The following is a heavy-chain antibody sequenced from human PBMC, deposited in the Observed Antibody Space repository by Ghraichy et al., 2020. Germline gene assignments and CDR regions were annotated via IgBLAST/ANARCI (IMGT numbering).Heavy chain of an antibody. CDR2: ISSSSSYI. V-gene: IGHV3-21*01. CDR3: ARDQYSSSRNYYYYYMDV. D-gene: IGHD6-13*01. CDR1: GFTFSSYS. Sequence: GGSLRLSCAASGFTFSSYSMNWVRQAPGKGLEWVSSISSSSSYIYYADSVKGRFTISRDNAKNSLYLQMNSLRAEDTAVYYCARDQYSSSRNYYYYYMDVWGKGTTVTVSS. J-gene: IGHJ6*03.